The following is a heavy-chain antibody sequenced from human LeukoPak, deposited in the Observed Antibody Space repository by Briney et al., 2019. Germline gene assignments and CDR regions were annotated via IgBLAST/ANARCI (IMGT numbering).Heavy chain of an antibody. V-gene: IGHV1-69*06. CDR2: IIVFFGTA. CDR1: GGGFGGDG. J-gene: IGHJ4*02. Sequence: ASVKVSCKASGGGFGGDGVAWVRQAPGQGLEWMGRIIVFFGTAKYAQKFQGRVTITADTSTNTAYMELSHLRFEDTAVYFCARDRSPTTAGTLDSWGQGTLVTVSS. D-gene: IGHD5-12*01. CDR3: ARDRSPTTAGTLDS.